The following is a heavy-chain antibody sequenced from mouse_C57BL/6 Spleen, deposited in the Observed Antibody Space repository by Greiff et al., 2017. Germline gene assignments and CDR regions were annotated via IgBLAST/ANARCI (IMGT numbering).Heavy chain of an antibody. CDR2: SRNKANDYTT. V-gene: IGHV7-1*01. CDR1: GFTFSDFY. J-gene: IGHJ4*01. Sequence: EVMLVESGGGLVQSGRSLRLSCATSGFTFSDFYMEWVRQAPGKGLEWIAASRNKANDYTTEYSASVKGRFIVSRDTSQSILYLQMNALRAEDTAIYYCARDGIYYGSMDYWGQGTSVTVSS. D-gene: IGHD2-2*01. CDR3: ARDGIYYGSMDY.